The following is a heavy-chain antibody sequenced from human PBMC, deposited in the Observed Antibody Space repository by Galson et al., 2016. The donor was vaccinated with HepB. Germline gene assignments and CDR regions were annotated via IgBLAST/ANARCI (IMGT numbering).Heavy chain of an antibody. CDR2: IWYDGTNN. V-gene: IGHV3-33*01. CDR1: GFTFSSCA. J-gene: IGHJ5*02. Sequence: SLRLSCAASGFTFSSCAMHWVRQAPGKGLEWVAVIWYDGTNNYYAESVKGRFTISRDNSKNTLYLQMNSLRVEDTAVYYCARDPSAVTNSWGQGTLVTVSS. D-gene: IGHD4-17*01. CDR3: ARDPSAVTNS.